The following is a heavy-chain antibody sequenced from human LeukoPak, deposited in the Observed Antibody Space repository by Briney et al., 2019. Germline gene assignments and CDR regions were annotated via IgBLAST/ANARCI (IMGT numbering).Heavy chain of an antibody. CDR1: GFTFSSYA. CDR3: ARLWRGLWNYDWFDP. J-gene: IGHJ5*02. Sequence: GGSLRLSCAASGFTFSSYAMSWVRQAPGKGLEWVSAISGSGGSTYYADSVKGRFTISRDNSKNTLYLQMNSLRAEDTAVYYCARLWRGLWNYDWFDPWGQGTLVTVSS. CDR2: ISGSGGST. D-gene: IGHD1-7*01. V-gene: IGHV3-23*01.